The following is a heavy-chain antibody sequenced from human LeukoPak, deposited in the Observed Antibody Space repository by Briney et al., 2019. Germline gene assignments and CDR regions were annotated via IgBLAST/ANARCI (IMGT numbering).Heavy chain of an antibody. J-gene: IGHJ4*02. Sequence: SETLSLTCAVYGGSFSGYYWSWIRQPPGKGLEWIGEINHSGSTNYNPSLKSRVTISVDTSKNQFSLKLSSVTAADTAVYYCARLRPAGIAAAGTGYWGQGTLVTVSS. V-gene: IGHV4-34*01. D-gene: IGHD6-13*01. CDR1: GGSFSGYY. CDR2: INHSGST. CDR3: ARLRPAGIAAAGTGY.